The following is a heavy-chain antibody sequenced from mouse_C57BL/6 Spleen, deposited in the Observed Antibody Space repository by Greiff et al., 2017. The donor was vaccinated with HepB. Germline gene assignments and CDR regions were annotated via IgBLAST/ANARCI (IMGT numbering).Heavy chain of an antibody. CDR1: GFSLTSYG. J-gene: IGHJ1*03. CDR3: AKSHKEGGWYFDV. CDR2: IWRGGST. Sequence: VQLQQSGPGLVQPSQSLSITCTVSGFSLTSYGVHWVRQSPGKGLEWLGVIWRGGSTDYNAAFMSRLSITKDNSKSQVFFKMNSLQADDTAIYYCAKSHKEGGWYFDVWGTGTTVTVSS. V-gene: IGHV2-5*01.